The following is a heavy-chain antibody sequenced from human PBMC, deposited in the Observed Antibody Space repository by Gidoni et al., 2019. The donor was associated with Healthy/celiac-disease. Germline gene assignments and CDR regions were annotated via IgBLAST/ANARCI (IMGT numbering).Heavy chain of an antibody. J-gene: IGHJ4*02. V-gene: IGHV5-51*01. CDR2: IYPGDSDT. Sequence: YWIGWVRQMPGKGLEWMGIIYPGDSDTRYSPSFQGKVTISADKAISIAYLQRSSLKASDTAMYDSSRPNYYGSGSYDYWGQGTLVTVSS. CDR1: YW. D-gene: IGHD3-10*01. CDR3: SRPNYYGSGSYDY.